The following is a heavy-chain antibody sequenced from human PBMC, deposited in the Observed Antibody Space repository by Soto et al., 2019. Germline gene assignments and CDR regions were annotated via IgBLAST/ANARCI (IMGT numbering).Heavy chain of an antibody. CDR3: ARDHYPYINPSWLDP. Sequence: PGGSLRLLCAASGFSFSNDAMHWVRLPPGKGLEWVAFISFDGTNRYYADSVKGRFTVSRDNFKNTLFLQMKSLRPEDTAVYYWARDHYPYINPSWLDPWGPGTLVTVSS. D-gene: IGHD3-10*01. CDR1: GFSFSNDA. J-gene: IGHJ5*02. CDR2: ISFDGTNR. V-gene: IGHV3-30-3*01.